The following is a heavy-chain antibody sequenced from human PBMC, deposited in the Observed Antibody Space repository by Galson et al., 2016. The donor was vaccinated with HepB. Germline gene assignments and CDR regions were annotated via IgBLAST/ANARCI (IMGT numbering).Heavy chain of an antibody. CDR3: AREPHVNDLQIFDFDY. V-gene: IGHV3-21*01. CDR2: ISSSSSYI. J-gene: IGHJ4*02. Sequence: SLRLSCAASGFTFSSYAMHWVRQAPGKGLEWVSSISSSSSYIYYADSVKGRFTISRDNAKNSLYLQMNSLRAEDTAVYYWAREPHVNDLQIFDFDYWGQGTLVTVSS. D-gene: IGHD1-1*01. CDR1: GFTFSSYA.